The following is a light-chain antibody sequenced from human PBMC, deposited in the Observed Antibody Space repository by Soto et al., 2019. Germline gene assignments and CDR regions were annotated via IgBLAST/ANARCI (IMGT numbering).Light chain of an antibody. CDR1: QSVNSAF. CDR3: QHYGGLPLT. J-gene: IGKJ4*01. Sequence: EVLLTQSPGTLSLSPGERATLSCRASQSVNSAFLAWYQQKPGQAPRLLIYGASSRAAGIPGRFSGSGSGTDFTLTISRLEPEDFAGYYCQHYGGLPLTFGGGTKVAIK. V-gene: IGKV3-20*01. CDR2: GAS.